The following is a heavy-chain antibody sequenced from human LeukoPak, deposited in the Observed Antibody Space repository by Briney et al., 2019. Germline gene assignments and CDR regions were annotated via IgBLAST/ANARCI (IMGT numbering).Heavy chain of an antibody. CDR2: ISGDGGST. CDR1: AFTSIDHG. Sequence: GGSLRLSCAASAFTSIDHGMHWVRQAPGKGLEWVSLISGDGGSTYYADSVKGRFTISRDNAKNSLYLQMNTLRAEDTAVYYCARKIRGGAFDIWGQGTMVTVSS. CDR3: ARKIRGGAFDI. J-gene: IGHJ3*02. V-gene: IGHV3-43*02. D-gene: IGHD3-10*01.